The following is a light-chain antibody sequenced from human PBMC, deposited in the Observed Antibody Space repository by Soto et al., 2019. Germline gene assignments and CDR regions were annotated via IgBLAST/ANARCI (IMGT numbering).Light chain of an antibody. Sequence: QSVLTQPPSVSGAPGQRVTIPCTGNSSNLGTGYDVNWYQQLPQTAPKLLIYGNINRPSGVPDRFSGSKSGTSASLAITWIQAEDEADYFCQSYDSSLGAWVFGGGTKLTVL. CDR3: QSYDSSLGAWV. CDR2: GNI. J-gene: IGLJ3*02. V-gene: IGLV1-40*01. CDR1: SSNLGTGYD.